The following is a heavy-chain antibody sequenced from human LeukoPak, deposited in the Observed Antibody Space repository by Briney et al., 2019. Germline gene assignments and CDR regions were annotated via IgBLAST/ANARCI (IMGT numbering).Heavy chain of an antibody. CDR1: GFTFDDYA. J-gene: IGHJ4*02. V-gene: IGHV3-23*01. Sequence: GGSLRLSCADSGFTFDDYAMHWVRQAPGKGLEWVSAISGSGGSTYYADSVKGRFTISRDNSKNTLYLQMNSLRAEDTAVYYCAKAIADKARGYFDYWGQGTLVTVSS. CDR2: ISGSGGST. D-gene: IGHD5-18*01. CDR3: AKAIADKARGYFDY.